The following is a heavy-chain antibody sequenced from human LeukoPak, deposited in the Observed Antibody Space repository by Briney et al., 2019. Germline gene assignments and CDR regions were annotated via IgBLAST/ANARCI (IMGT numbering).Heavy chain of an antibody. CDR3: ASAYSSSYPDY. Sequence: GGSLRLSCAASGFTVSSNYMSWVRQAPGKGLEWVSVIYSGGSTYYADSVKGRFTISRDNSKNTLYLQMNSLRAEDTAVYYCASAYSSSYPDYWGQGTLVTVPS. D-gene: IGHD6-6*01. CDR2: IYSGGST. CDR1: GFTVSSNY. J-gene: IGHJ4*02. V-gene: IGHV3-53*01.